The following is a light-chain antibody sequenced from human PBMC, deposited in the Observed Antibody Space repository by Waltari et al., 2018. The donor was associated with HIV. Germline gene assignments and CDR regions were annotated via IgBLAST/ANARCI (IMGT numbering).Light chain of an antibody. V-gene: IGLV3-9*01. CDR3: QVWDSSTVV. J-gene: IGLJ2*01. CDR1: NIENRN. CDR2: RDT. Sequence: SYELTQPLSVSVALGPTARINCGGYNIENRNVYWYQQQPGQAPLLVIYRDTNRPSGIPERFSGSNSGNTATLTISRAQAGDEADYYCQVWDSSTVVFGGGTQLTVL.